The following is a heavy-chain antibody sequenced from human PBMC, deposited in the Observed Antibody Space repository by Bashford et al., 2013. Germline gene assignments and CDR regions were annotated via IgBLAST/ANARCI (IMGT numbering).Heavy chain of an antibody. CDR2: MNPNSGNT. V-gene: IGHV1-8*01. D-gene: IGHD6-6*01. Sequence: ASVKVSCKASGYTFTSYDINWVRQATGQGLEWMGWMNPNSGNTKYSQKFQGRVTITRDTSASTAYMELSSLRSEDTAVYYCASPAARPYFQHWGQGTLVTVSS. CDR1: GYTFTSYD. J-gene: IGHJ1*01. CDR3: ASPAARPYFQH.